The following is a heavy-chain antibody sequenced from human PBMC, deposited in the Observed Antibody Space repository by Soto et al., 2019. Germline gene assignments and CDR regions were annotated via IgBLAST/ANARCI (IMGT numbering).Heavy chain of an antibody. J-gene: IGHJ4*02. CDR1: GFTFSTCA. D-gene: IGHD1-1*01. CDR3: AKGSPLIRNGPDY. CDR2: IPASGSST. V-gene: IGHV3-23*01. Sequence: GSLRLSCAASGFTFSTCAMSWARQAPGKGLEWVSTIPASGSSTYYVDSVKGRFTISRDNSENTLFLQMNSLRLEDTAVYYCAKGSPLIRNGPDYWGQGTLVTVSS.